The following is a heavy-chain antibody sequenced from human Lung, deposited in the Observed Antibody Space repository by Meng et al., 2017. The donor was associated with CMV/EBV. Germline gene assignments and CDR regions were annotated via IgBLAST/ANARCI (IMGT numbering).Heavy chain of an antibody. CDR2: IKEDGSDK. D-gene: IGHD6-25*01. CDR1: GFTFINYW. V-gene: IGHV3-7*01. Sequence: GGSLRLXCAASGFTFINYWMSWVRQAPGKGLEWVANIKEDGSDKYYVDSVKGRFTISRDNAKNSLYLQMNSLRAEDTAVYYCARDRAANSFDPWGQGTLVXVSS. J-gene: IGHJ5*02. CDR3: ARDRAANSFDP.